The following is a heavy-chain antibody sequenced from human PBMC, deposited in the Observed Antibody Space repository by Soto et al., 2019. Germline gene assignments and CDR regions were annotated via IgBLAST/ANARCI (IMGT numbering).Heavy chain of an antibody. CDR2: IYGGGTT. CDR1: GFAISSKY. Sequence: GRPLRLSCAASGFAISSKYMTWIRQAPGKGLEWVSVIYGGGTTYYADSVKGRFTISRDTSKNTLYLQMNSLRAEDTAVYYCVQTTGWPGFDFWGQGTLVTVS. J-gene: IGHJ4*02. CDR3: VQTTGWPGFDF. D-gene: IGHD6-19*01. V-gene: IGHV3-53*01.